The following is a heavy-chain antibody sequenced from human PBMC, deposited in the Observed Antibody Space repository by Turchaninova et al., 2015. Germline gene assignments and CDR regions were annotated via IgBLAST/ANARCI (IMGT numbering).Heavy chain of an antibody. CDR1: GLTFSGDW. D-gene: IGHD2-8*01. CDR3: AREQICSNGVWSTCLDN. Sequence: EVQLVESGGGLVQRGGSLKLAWVAFGLTFSGDWRRWARLGPGKGLVWVSRISRDGSSIAYAESVKGRFTISRDNAKNTLYLQMSGLRVEDTAVYYCAREQICSNGVWSTCLDNWGLGTPVTVSS. V-gene: IGHV3-74*01. J-gene: IGHJ4*02. CDR2: ISRDGSSI.